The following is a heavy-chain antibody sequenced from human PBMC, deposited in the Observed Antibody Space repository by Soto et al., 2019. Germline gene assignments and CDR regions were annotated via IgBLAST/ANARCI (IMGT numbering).Heavy chain of an antibody. CDR2: TRNKANSYTT. D-gene: IGHD6-13*01. Sequence: EVQLVESGGGLVQPGGSLRLSCAASGFTFSDHYMDWVRQAPGKGLEWVGSTRNKANSYTTEYAASVKGRFTISRDDSKNSRLLKMNSLKTEDTAVYYCARVASSWNQGVDYWGQGTLVTVSS. J-gene: IGHJ4*02. CDR1: GFTFSDHY. CDR3: ARVASSWNQGVDY. V-gene: IGHV3-72*01.